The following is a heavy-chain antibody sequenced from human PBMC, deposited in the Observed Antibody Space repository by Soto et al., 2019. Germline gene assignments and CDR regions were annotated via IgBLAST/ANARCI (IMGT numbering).Heavy chain of an antibody. Sequence: TSETLSLTCTVSCGSIISSSYYWTWLRQPPGKGLEWIGSINYSGSTYYNPSLKSRITTSVDTSKKQFSLKMSSVTAADTATYFCARRHSGLGFCSGGSCYATTFDYWGQGTLVTVSS. CDR2: INYSGST. V-gene: IGHV4-39*01. D-gene: IGHD2-15*01. CDR3: ARRHSGLGFCSGGSCYATTFDY. CDR1: CGSIISSSYY. J-gene: IGHJ4*02.